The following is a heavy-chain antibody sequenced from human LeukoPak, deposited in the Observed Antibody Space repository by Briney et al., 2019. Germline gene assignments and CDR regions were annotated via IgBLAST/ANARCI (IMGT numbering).Heavy chain of an antibody. CDR3: ARVAPYSGSWYDAFDI. CDR1: GYTFTSYA. D-gene: IGHD6-13*01. Sequence: GASVKVSCKASGYTFTSYAMHWVRQAPGQRLEWMGWINARNGNTKYSQKFQGRVTITRDTSASTAYMELSSLRSEDTAVYYCARVAPYSGSWYDAFDIWGQGTMVTVSS. CDR2: INARNGNT. V-gene: IGHV1-3*01. J-gene: IGHJ3*02.